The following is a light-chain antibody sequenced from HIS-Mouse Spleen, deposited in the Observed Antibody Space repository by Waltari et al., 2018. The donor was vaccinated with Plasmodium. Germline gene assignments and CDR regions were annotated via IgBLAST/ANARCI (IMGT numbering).Light chain of an antibody. Sequence: EIVLTQSPATLSVSPGERATISCRASQSVSTNLAWYPQNPGQAPRLLIYGASTRATGIPARLSVSGSGTEFTLTVSSLQSEDFAVYYCQQYNNWSFTFGPGTKVDIK. J-gene: IGKJ3*01. V-gene: IGKV3-15*01. CDR2: GAS. CDR1: QSVSTN. CDR3: QQYNNWSFT.